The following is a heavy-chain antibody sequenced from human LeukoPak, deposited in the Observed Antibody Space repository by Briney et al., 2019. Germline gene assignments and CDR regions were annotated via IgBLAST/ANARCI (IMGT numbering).Heavy chain of an antibody. CDR1: GFTFSSYG. J-gene: IGHJ4*02. CDR3: ARDLVGASFDY. V-gene: IGHV3-21*01. D-gene: IGHD1-26*01. CDR2: ISSSSSYI. Sequence: PGGSLRLSCAASGFTFSSYGMHWVRQAPGKGLEWVSSISSSSSYIYYADSVKGRFTISRDNAKNSLYLQMNSLRAEDTAVYYCARDLVGASFDYWGQGTLVTVSS.